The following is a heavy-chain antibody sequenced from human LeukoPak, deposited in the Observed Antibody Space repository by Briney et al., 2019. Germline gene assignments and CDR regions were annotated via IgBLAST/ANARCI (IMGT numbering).Heavy chain of an antibody. CDR3: AKDLGYCSSTSCSYFDY. D-gene: IGHD2-2*01. CDR2: IWYDGSKK. V-gene: IGHV3-30*02. J-gene: IGHJ4*02. Sequence: GGSLRLSCAASGFTFTNYGMHWVRQAPGRGLEWVAVIWYDGSKKYYADSVKGRFTTSRDNSKNTLYLQMNSLRAEDTALYYCAKDLGYCSSTSCSYFDYWGQGTLVTVSS. CDR1: GFTFTNYG.